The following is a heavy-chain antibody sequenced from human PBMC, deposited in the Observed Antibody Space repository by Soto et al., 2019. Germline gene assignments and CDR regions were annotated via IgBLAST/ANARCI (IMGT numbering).Heavy chain of an antibody. CDR2: ISTTSSAD. D-gene: IGHD2-15*01. J-gene: IGHJ4*02. CDR3: ARELRFCGSNGCYWDYYYDS. V-gene: IGHV3-48*01. Sequence: GGSLRLSCAASGFTFSSYSMNWVRQAPGKGLEWLSYISTTSSADYYAASVKGRFTISRDNAKNSLYLQLNSLRAEDTAIYYCARELRFCGSNGCYWDYYYDSWGQGTLVTGLL. CDR1: GFTFSSYS.